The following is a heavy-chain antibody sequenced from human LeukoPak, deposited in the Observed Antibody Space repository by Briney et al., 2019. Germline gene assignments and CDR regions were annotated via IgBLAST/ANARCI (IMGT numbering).Heavy chain of an antibody. Sequence: GGSLRLSCAASGFTFSSYGMHWVRQAPGKGLEWVAGIWYDGSNKYYADSVKGRFTISRDNSKNTLYLQMNSLRAEDTAVYYCARDVGGDGYNYFDYWGQGTLVTVSS. CDR2: IWYDGSNK. CDR1: GFTFSSYG. V-gene: IGHV3-33*01. CDR3: ARDVGGDGYNYFDY. D-gene: IGHD5-24*01. J-gene: IGHJ4*02.